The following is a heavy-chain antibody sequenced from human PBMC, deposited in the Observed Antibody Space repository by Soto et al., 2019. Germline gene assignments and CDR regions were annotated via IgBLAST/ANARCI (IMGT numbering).Heavy chain of an antibody. V-gene: IGHV5-51*01. CDR1: GYTFIYFW. Sequence: GESLQISCQASGYTFIYFWVAWVRQVPGKGLEWMGVIYPGASDIRCSPSFEGHVTISADKSTNTAYLQWSSMEAADTAIYYCARQGTSRGSDYAAFAFWGPGTLVNVSS. D-gene: IGHD3-10*01. J-gene: IGHJ4*02. CDR2: IYPGASDI. CDR3: ARQGTSRGSDYAAFAF.